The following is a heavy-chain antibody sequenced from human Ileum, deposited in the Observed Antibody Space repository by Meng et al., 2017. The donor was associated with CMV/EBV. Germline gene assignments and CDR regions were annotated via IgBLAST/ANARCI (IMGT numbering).Heavy chain of an antibody. CDR1: GFKFDEYA. D-gene: IGHD6-19*01. V-gene: IGHV3-9*01. CDR2: ISWNSGTK. J-gene: IGHJ4*02. Sequence: SLKISCAASGFKFDEYAMHWVRQVPGKGLEWVSSISWNSGTKGYADSVKGRFIISRDNAKKSLYLQMNSLRAEDTALYYCARLGVSVTGTEDCWGQGTLVTVSS. CDR3: ARLGVSVTGTEDC.